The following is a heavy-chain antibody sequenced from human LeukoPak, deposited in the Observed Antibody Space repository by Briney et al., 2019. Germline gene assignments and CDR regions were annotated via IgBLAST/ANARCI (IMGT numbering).Heavy chain of an antibody. J-gene: IGHJ6*03. CDR3: AREGVVVAATTYYYYMDV. CDR1: GGSISSYY. V-gene: IGHV4-4*07. D-gene: IGHD2-15*01. CDR2: IYTSGST. Sequence: SETLSLTCTVSGGSISSYYWSWIRQPAGKGLEWIGRIYTSGSTNYNPSLMSRVTMSVDTSKNHFSLKLTSVTAADTAVYYCAREGVVVAATTYYYYMDVWGKGTTVTISS.